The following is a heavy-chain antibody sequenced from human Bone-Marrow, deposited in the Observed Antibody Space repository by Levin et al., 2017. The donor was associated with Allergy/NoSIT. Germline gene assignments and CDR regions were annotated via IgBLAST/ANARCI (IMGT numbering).Heavy chain of an antibody. V-gene: IGHV4-4*02. J-gene: IGHJ4*02. CDR2: IYHNGRT. Sequence: SETLSLTCVVSGGSISSDTWWSWVRQPRGKGLEWIGEIYHNGRTNYNSSLESRVIISLDKSKNQMSLKLSSATAADTAVYYCARESGRFCSSTSCQGYFDFWGQGTLVTVSS. CDR1: GGSISSDTW. CDR3: ARESGRFCSSTSCQGYFDF. D-gene: IGHD2-2*01.